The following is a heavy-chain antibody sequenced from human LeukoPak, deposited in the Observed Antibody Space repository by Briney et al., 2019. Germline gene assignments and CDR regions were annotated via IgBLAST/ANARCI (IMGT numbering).Heavy chain of an antibody. Sequence: GGSLRLSSAASGFTFSSYAMSWVRQAPGKGLEWVSAISGSGGSTYYADSVKGRFTISRDNSKNTLYLQMNSLRAEDTAVYYCAKGVIFWSGTYYFDYWGQGTLVTVSS. J-gene: IGHJ4*02. V-gene: IGHV3-23*01. D-gene: IGHD3-3*01. CDR3: AKGVIFWSGTYYFDY. CDR2: ISGSGGST. CDR1: GFTFSSYA.